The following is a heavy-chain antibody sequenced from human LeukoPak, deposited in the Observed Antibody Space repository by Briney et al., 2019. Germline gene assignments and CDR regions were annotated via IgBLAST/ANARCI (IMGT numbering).Heavy chain of an antibody. CDR3: VRGSTLRHYQY. D-gene: IGHD3-16*01. CDR1: GGSFSGYY. J-gene: IGHJ4*02. V-gene: IGHV4-34*01. CDR2: INHSGST. Sequence: SETLSLTCAVYGGSFSGYYWSWIRQPPGKGLEWIGEINHSGSTNYNPSLKSRVTISVDTSKNQFSLKLSSVTAADTVVYYCVRGSTLRHYQYWGQGTLVTVSS.